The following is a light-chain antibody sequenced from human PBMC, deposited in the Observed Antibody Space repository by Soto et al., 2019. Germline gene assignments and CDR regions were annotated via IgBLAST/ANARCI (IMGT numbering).Light chain of an antibody. J-gene: IGLJ3*02. CDR1: SASIGAGYD. Sequence: QSVLTQPPSVSGAPGQRVTISCTGSSASIGAGYDVHWYQQLPGTAPKLLIYGNSNRPSGVPDRFSGSKSGTSASLAITGLQAEDEADYYCQSYDSSLNGWVFGGGTKLTVL. CDR2: GNS. CDR3: QSYDSSLNGWV. V-gene: IGLV1-40*01.